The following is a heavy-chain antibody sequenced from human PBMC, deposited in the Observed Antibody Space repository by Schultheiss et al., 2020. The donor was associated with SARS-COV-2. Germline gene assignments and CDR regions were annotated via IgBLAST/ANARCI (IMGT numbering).Heavy chain of an antibody. V-gene: IGHV4-34*09. CDR2: ITHSGSA. CDR1: GGSFSGYY. Sequence: SETLSLTCAVHGGSFSGYYWSWIRQPPGGGLEWIGEITHSGSANYNPSLKSRVTISVDTSKNQFSLKLSSVTAADTAVYYCARDSRVSGYDTIFDYWGQGTLVTVSS. J-gene: IGHJ4*02. CDR3: ARDSRVSGYDTIFDY. D-gene: IGHD5-12*01.